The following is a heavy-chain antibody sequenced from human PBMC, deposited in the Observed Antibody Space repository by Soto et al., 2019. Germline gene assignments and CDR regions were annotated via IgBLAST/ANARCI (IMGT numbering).Heavy chain of an antibody. V-gene: IGHV3-15*01. CDR3: TTLWYYYDSSGLYRY. Sequence: GGPLSPPVPPPGLTSRNPWMSVFPHAPLNGLEWVGRIKSKTDGGTTDYAAPVKGRFTISRDDSKNTLYLQMNSLKTEDTAVYYCTTLWYYYDSSGLYRYWGQGTLVTVSS. CDR1: GLTSRNPW. D-gene: IGHD3-22*01. J-gene: IGHJ4*02. CDR2: IKSKTDGGTT.